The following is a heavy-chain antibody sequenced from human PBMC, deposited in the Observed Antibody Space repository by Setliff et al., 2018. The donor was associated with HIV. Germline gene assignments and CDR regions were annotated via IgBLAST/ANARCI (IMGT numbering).Heavy chain of an antibody. CDR1: GYTFTSYA. D-gene: IGHD2-15*01. Sequence: ASVKVSCKTSGYTFTSYAMHWVRQAPGQSLEWMGWINTATGDTEYSQRFRDRISIIRDTSASTAYMELSSLRSEDTAVYYCARDSRDIVVVIAPEPEPYYYYGMDVWGEGTTVTVSS. V-gene: IGHV1-3*04. CDR3: ARDSRDIVVVIAPEPEPYYYYGMDV. J-gene: IGHJ6*04. CDR2: INTATGDT.